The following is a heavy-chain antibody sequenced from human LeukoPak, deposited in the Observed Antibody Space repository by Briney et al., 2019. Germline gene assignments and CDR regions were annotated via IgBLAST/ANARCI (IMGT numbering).Heavy chain of an antibody. D-gene: IGHD2-2*01. CDR3: ANHLACGSTSCPPFDY. J-gene: IGHJ4*02. Sequence: GGSLRLSCAASGITLNIFAMNWVRQAPGKGLEWVSSISNSGSYIYYADSVKGRFTISRDNAKNSLYLQMNSLRAEDTAVYYCANHLACGSTSCPPFDYWGQGTLVTVSS. CDR1: GITLNIFA. CDR2: ISNSGSYI. V-gene: IGHV3-21*01.